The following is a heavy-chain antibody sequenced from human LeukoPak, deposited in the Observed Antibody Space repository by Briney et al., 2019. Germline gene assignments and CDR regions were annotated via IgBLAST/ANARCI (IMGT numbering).Heavy chain of an antibody. V-gene: IGHV3-74*01. CDR2: INTDGSNT. CDR3: TRGLLAVAGTEY. D-gene: IGHD6-19*01. Sequence: PGGSLRLSCAASGFTFSSYWMHWVRQAPGKGLVWVSRINTDGSNTNYADSVKGRFTISRDNAKNTLYLQMNSLRDEDAAVYYCTRGLLAVAGTEYWGQGTLVTVSS. J-gene: IGHJ4*02. CDR1: GFTFSSYW.